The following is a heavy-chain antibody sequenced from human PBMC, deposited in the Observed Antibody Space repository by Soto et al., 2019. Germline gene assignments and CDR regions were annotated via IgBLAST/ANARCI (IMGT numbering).Heavy chain of an antibody. CDR1: EFTFNKYW. Sequence: EVQLEESGGGLVQPGGSLRLSCAASEFTFNKYWMSWVRQAPGKGLEWVANIKQDGGQKYYVDSVKGRFTISRDNAKHSLYLQMDSLRAEDTAVYYCASGGDYYFYGMDVWGQGTTVTVSS. CDR3: ASGGDYYFYGMDV. CDR2: IKQDGGQK. J-gene: IGHJ6*02. V-gene: IGHV3-7*01. D-gene: IGHD3-10*01.